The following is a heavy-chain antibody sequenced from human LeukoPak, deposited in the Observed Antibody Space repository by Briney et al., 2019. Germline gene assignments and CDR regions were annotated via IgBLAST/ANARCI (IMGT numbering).Heavy chain of an antibody. CDR3: AKDQSYYAANPLEHPYFQH. J-gene: IGHJ1*01. V-gene: IGHV3-23*01. D-gene: IGHD2/OR15-2a*01. CDR1: GFTFSSYA. CDR2: ISGSGGST. Sequence: GGSLRLSCAASGFTFSSYAMSWVRQAPGKGLEWVSAISGSGGSTYYADSVKGRFTISRDNCKNKLYLQMNSLRAEDTAVYYFAKDQSYYAANPLEHPYFQHWGQGTLVTVSS.